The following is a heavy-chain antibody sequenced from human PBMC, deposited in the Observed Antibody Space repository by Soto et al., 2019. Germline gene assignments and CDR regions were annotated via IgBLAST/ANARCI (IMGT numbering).Heavy chain of an antibody. Sequence: TLSLTCAVSGGCLISDGYYWSWIRQHPGKGLEWIGYIYYSGSTYYNPSLKSRVTISVDTSKNQFSLKLSSVTAADTAVYYCARDYRQGGIAVGLNAFDIWGQGTMVTASS. CDR1: GGCLISDGYY. D-gene: IGHD6-19*01. CDR2: IYYSGST. CDR3: ARDYRQGGIAVGLNAFDI. V-gene: IGHV4-31*11. J-gene: IGHJ3*02.